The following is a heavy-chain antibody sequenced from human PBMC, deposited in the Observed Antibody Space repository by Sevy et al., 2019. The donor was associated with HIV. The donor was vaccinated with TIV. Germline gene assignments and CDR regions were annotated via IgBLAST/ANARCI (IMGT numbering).Heavy chain of an antibody. Sequence: GGSLRLSCAASSGFTFSSYWMSWVRQAPGKGLEWVANIKEDGSVKYYVDSVRGRFTISRDNAKNTLYLEMNNLRDEDTALYYCATPRFDFWGPGTLVTVSS. CDR2: IKEDGSVK. CDR1: GFTFSSYW. CDR3: ATPRFDF. J-gene: IGHJ4*02. V-gene: IGHV3-7*01.